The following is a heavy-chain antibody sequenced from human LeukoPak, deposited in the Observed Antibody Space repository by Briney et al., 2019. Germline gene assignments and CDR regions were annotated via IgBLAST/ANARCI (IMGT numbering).Heavy chain of an antibody. J-gene: IGHJ6*03. CDR1: GGSISSSSYY. CDR2: IYYSRST. V-gene: IGHV4-39*07. Sequence: SETLSLTCTVSGGSISSSSYYWGWIRQPPGKGLEWIGSIYYSRSTYYNPSLKSRVTISVDTSKNQFSLKLSSVTAADTAVYYCARLGKSIAARSLFRDYYYYMDVWGKGTTVTVSS. D-gene: IGHD6-6*01. CDR3: ARLGKSIAARSLFRDYYYYMDV.